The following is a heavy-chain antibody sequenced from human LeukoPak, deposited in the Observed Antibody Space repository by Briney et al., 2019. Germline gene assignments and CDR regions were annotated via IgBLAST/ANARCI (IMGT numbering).Heavy chain of an antibody. J-gene: IGHJ4*02. V-gene: IGHV4-39*07. D-gene: IGHD7-27*01. CDR3: ARGNWGSATDY. Sequence: PSETLSLTCTVSGGSISSSSYYWGWIRQPPGKGLEWIGSIYYSGSTYYNPSLKGRVTISVDTSKNQFSLKLSSVTAADTAVYYCARGNWGSATDYWGQGTLVTVSS. CDR2: IYYSGST. CDR1: GGSISSSSYY.